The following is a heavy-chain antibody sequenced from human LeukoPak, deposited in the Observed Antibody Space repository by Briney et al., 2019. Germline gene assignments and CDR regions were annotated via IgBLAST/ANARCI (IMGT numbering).Heavy chain of an antibody. CDR1: GFAFTRYG. CDR3: LKGRGGSYFSLIDS. Sequence: PGRSLRLSCAASGFAFTRYGMHWVRQAPGKGLEWVAVISYDGRDKYHADSVRGRFTISRDTSKNTLFLEMNSLRVEDTAIYYCLKGRGGSYFSLIDSWGLGTLVTVSS. V-gene: IGHV3-30*18. D-gene: IGHD2/OR15-2a*01. CDR2: ISYDGRDK. J-gene: IGHJ5*01.